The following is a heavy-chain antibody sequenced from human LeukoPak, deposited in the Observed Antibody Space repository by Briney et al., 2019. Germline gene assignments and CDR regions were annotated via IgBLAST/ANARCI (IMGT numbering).Heavy chain of an antibody. D-gene: IGHD6-13*01. CDR1: GFTFGDYA. V-gene: IGHV3-9*01. Sequence: GGSLRLSCAASGFTFGDYAMHWVRQAPGKGLEWVLGISWNSGSIGYADSVKGRFTISRDNAKNSLYLQMNSLRAEDTALYYCAKDRGSSWPYYGMDVWGQGTTVTVSS. CDR2: ISWNSGSI. J-gene: IGHJ6*02. CDR3: AKDRGSSWPYYGMDV.